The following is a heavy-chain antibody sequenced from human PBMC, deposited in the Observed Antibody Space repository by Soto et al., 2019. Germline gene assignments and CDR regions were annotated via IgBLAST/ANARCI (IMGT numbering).Heavy chain of an antibody. J-gene: IGHJ4*02. CDR2: IKQDGSEK. V-gene: IGHV3-7*01. CDR3: ARPSGAMYDYDSSGYYLFNFDY. D-gene: IGHD3-22*01. CDR1: GFTFKKYW. Sequence: GGSLRLSCAASGFTFKKYWMSWVRQAPGKGLEWVASIKQDGSEKYYVDSVKGRFTISRDNAKNSLDLQMNSLRAEDTAVYYCARPSGAMYDYDSSGYYLFNFDYWGQGPLVTVSS.